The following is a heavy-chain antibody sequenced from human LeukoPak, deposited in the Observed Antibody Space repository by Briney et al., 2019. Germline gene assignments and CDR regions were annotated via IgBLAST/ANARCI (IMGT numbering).Heavy chain of an antibody. D-gene: IGHD3-16*01. Sequence: SETLSLTCGVSGGSISSTNWWSWVRQPPGQGLEWIGEISMTGETNYNPSLNGRVTMSLDESRNQPCLDLTSVTAADPAIYSCSREIGAFCPFGYWGQGTLVTVPT. CDR3: SREIGAFCPFGY. V-gene: IGHV4-4*02. CDR1: GGSISSTNW. CDR2: ISMTGET. J-gene: IGHJ4*02.